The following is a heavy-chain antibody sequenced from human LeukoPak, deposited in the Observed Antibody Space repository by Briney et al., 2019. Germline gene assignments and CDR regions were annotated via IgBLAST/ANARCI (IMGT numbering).Heavy chain of an antibody. CDR1: GFTFSSYE. Sequence: GGSLRLSCAASGFTFSSYEMNWVRQAPGKGLEWVSYISSSGSTIYYADSVKGRFTISRDNAKNSLYLQMNSLRAEDTAVYYCASAGFTYYYDSSGYYPLGNWGQGTLVTVSS. J-gene: IGHJ4*02. D-gene: IGHD3-22*01. CDR3: ASAGFTYYYDSSGYYPLGN. CDR2: ISSSGSTI. V-gene: IGHV3-48*03.